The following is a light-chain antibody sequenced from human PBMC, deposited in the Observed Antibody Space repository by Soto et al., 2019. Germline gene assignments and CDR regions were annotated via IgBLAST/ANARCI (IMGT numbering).Light chain of an antibody. Sequence: IVLTQSPATLSLSPGERATLSCRATQSISTNLAWYQQKHGQAPKLLISDASNRATSIPDRFSGSGSGTDFTLTSSSLEPEDFALYLCQQGGGRRAFGGGTKVQI. V-gene: IGKV3-11*01. J-gene: IGKJ4*01. CDR3: QQGGGRRA. CDR1: QSISTN. CDR2: DAS.